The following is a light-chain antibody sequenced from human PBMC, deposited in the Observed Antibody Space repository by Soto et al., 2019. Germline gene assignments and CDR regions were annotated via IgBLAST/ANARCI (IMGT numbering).Light chain of an antibody. CDR2: AAS. J-gene: IGKJ3*01. Sequence: DIQMTQSPSSLSASIGDRVIITCQASQDIGDYLNWYQQKPGKAPNLLIYAASNLEPGVPSRFSGSGSGTDFSLTISSLQPEDIATYYCQQYDILPPFTFGPGTKVDIK. CDR1: QDIGDY. CDR3: QQYDILPPFT. V-gene: IGKV1-33*01.